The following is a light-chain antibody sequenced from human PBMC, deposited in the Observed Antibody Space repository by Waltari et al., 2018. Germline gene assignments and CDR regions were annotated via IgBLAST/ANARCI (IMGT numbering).Light chain of an antibody. CDR3: QQGNSNPFT. J-gene: IGKJ3*01. CDR1: QGISSY. CDR2: YAN. Sequence: IQMSQSPPSLSASVGDRVTITCRASQGISSYLNWYQQKPGKAPKLLIYYANSLASGVPSRFSGSGSGTEFTLTISSLQPEDFATYYCQQGNSNPFTFGPGTKLDIK. V-gene: IGKV1-13*02.